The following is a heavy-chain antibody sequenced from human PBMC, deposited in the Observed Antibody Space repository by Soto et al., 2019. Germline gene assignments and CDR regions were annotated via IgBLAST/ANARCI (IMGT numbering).Heavy chain of an antibody. D-gene: IGHD3-10*01. Sequence: QVQLVQSGAEVKKPGSSVKVSCKASGGTFSSYAISWVRQAPGQGLEWMGGIIPIFGTANYAQKFQGRVTITADESTSTAYMELSSLRSEDTAVYYCARGPRYYYGSGSPGALNWFEPWGQGTLVTVSS. V-gene: IGHV1-69*01. CDR2: IIPIFGTA. CDR3: ARGPRYYYGSGSPGALNWFEP. CDR1: GGTFSSYA. J-gene: IGHJ5*02.